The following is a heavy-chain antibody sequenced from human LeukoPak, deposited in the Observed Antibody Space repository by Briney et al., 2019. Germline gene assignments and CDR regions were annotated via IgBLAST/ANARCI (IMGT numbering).Heavy chain of an antibody. CDR1: GGSISSSSYY. V-gene: IGHV4-39*07. Sequence: SETLSLTCTVSGGSISSSSYYWGWIRQPPGKGLEWIGSIYYSGSTYYNPSLKSRVTISVDTSKNQFSLKLSSVTAADTAVYYCARGSDGYNLAFDYWGQGTLVTVSS. J-gene: IGHJ4*02. CDR3: ARGSDGYNLAFDY. D-gene: IGHD5-24*01. CDR2: IYYSGST.